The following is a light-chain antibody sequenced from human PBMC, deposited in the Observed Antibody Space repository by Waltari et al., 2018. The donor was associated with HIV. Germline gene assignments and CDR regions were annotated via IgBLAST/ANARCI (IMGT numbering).Light chain of an antibody. CDR3: QQYFSTPGYT. V-gene: IGKV4-1*01. CDR2: WAS. Sequence: DIVMTQSPDSLAVSLGERATINCKSSQSVLYSSNNKNYVAWYQQKPGQPPKLFSYWASTRKSVVPDRFSGSGSGTDFTLTISSLQAEDVAVYYCQQYFSTPGYTFGQGTKLEI. CDR1: QSVLYSSNNKNY. J-gene: IGKJ2*01.